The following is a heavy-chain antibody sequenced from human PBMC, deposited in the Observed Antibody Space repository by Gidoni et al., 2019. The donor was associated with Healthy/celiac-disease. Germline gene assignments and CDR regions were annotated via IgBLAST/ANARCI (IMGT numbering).Heavy chain of an antibody. CDR3: ARLGSSSGNY. J-gene: IGHJ4*02. V-gene: IGHV4-59*08. CDR1: GGSISSYY. D-gene: IGHD6-13*01. CDR2: IYYSGST. Sequence: QVQLQESGPGLVKPSEPLSLTCTVSGGSISSYYWSWIRQPPGKGLEWIGYIYYSGSTNYNPSLKSRVTISVDTSKNQFSLKLSSVTAADTAVYYCARLGSSSGNYWGQGTLVTVSS.